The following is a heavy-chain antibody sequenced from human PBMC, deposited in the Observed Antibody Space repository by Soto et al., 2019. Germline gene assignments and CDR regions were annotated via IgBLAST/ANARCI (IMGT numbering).Heavy chain of an antibody. CDR1: GFTFSSYA. Sequence: EVQLLESGGGLVQPGGSLRLSCAASGFTFSSYAMSWVRQAPGKGPEWVSSMSGAGGVTHYADSVRGRFTISRDNTKNTHYLQMNSLRAEDTAVYYGAKVQSRGVTVTPDYWGQGTLVTVSS. J-gene: IGHJ4*02. CDR2: MSGAGGVT. CDR3: AKVQSRGVTVTPDY. D-gene: IGHD4-17*01. V-gene: IGHV3-23*01.